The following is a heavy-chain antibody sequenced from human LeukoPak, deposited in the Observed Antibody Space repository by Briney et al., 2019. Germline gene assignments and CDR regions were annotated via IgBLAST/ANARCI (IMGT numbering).Heavy chain of an antibody. V-gene: IGHV1-8*01. Sequence: ASVKVSCKASGYTFTSYDINWVRQAPGQGLEWMGWMNPNSGNTGYAQKFQGRVTMTRNTSISTAHMELSSLRSEDTAVYYCASFYYDSSGYYSAFDIWGQGTMVTVSS. CDR1: GYTFTSYD. D-gene: IGHD3-22*01. CDR3: ASFYYDSSGYYSAFDI. J-gene: IGHJ3*02. CDR2: MNPNSGNT.